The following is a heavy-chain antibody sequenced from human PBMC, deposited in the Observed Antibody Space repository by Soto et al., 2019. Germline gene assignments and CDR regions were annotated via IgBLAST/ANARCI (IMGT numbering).Heavy chain of an antibody. V-gene: IGHV3-53*01. CDR2: IWSAGLT. CDR3: ARELPPDL. Sequence: PGGSLRLSCAASGFTVSSKYMNWVRQAPGKGLEWVSIIWSAGLTYYADSVRGRFTISRXXXXXXLXLXMNXXRAEDSAIYYCARELPPDLWGQGTLVTVSS. CDR1: GFTVSSKY. J-gene: IGHJ5*02. D-gene: IGHD2-15*01.